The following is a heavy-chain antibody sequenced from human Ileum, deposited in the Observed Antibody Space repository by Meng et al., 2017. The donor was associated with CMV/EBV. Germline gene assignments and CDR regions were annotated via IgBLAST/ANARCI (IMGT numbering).Heavy chain of an antibody. J-gene: IGHJ4*02. V-gene: IGHV4-39*01. CDR3: ARGGGWLQAIDY. CDR2: IYYSGSA. CDR1: GGSISSRSYY. D-gene: IGHD5-24*01. Sequence: SETLSLTCTVSGGSISSRSYYWGWIRQPPGKGLEWIGNIYYSGSAYYNPSLKSRVTISIDMSKNQFSLKLTSVTAADTAVYYCARGGGWLQAIDYWGQGTLVTVSS.